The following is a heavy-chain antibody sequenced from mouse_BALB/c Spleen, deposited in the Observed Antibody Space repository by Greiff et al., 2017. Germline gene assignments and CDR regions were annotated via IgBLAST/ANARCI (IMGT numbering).Heavy chain of an antibody. CDR3: TREDYGSSYVGFAY. J-gene: IGHJ3*01. Sequence: VQLQQSGTVLARRGASVKMSCKASGYSFTSYWMHWVKQRPGQGLEWIGAIYPGNSDTSYNQKFKGKAKLTAVTSASTAYMELSSLTNEDSAVYYCTREDYGSSYVGFAYWGQGTLVTVSA. V-gene: IGHV1-5*01. CDR1: GYSFTSYW. D-gene: IGHD1-1*01. CDR2: IYPGNSDT.